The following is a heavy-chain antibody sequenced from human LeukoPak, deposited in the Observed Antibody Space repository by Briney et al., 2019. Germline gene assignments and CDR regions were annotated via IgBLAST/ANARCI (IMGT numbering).Heavy chain of an antibody. CDR3: ARDEYSSSSRGGLNYYYYYMDV. CDR1: GGSISSGGYY. CDR2: IYHSGST. V-gene: IGHV4-30-2*01. J-gene: IGHJ6*03. D-gene: IGHD6-6*01. Sequence: SQTLSLTCTVSGGSISSGGYYWSWIRQPPGKGLEWIGYIYHSGSTYYNPSLKSRVTISVDRSKNQFSLKLSSVTAADTAVYYCARDEYSSSSRGGLNYYYYYMDVWGKGTTVTVSS.